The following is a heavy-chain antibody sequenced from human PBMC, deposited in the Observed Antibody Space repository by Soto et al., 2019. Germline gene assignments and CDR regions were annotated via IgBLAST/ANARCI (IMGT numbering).Heavy chain of an antibody. CDR3: ARELLAQPGGKNGMDV. CDR2: IIPILGIA. J-gene: IGHJ6*02. V-gene: IGHV1-69*08. Sequence: QVQLVQSGAEVKKPGSSVKVSCKASGGTFSSYTISWVRQAPGQGLEWMGRIIPILGIANYAQKFQGRVTITADKSTSTAYMELSSLRSEDTAVYYCARELLAQPGGKNGMDVWGQGTTVTVSS. CDR1: GGTFSSYT. D-gene: IGHD3-16*01.